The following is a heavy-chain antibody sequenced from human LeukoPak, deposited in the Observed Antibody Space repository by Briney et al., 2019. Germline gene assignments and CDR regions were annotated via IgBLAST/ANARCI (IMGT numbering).Heavy chain of an antibody. V-gene: IGHV1-24*01. J-gene: IGHJ4*02. CDR3: ATDSRGYSYGHTGGFDY. Sequence: ASVKVSCKVSGYTLTELSTHWVRQAPGKGLEWMGGFDPEDGETIYAQKFQGRVTMTEDTSTDTAYMELSSLRSEDTAVYYCATDSRGYSYGHTGGFDYWGQGTLVTVSS. D-gene: IGHD5-18*01. CDR1: GYTLTELS. CDR2: FDPEDGET.